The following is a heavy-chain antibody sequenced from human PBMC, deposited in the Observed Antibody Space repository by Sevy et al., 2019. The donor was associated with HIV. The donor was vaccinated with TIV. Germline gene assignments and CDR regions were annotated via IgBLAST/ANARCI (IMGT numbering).Heavy chain of an antibody. CDR2: IRSKGYGGTT. CDR3: TRGGYDYVWGSYRPNWFDP. J-gene: IGHJ5*02. CDR1: GFTFGDYA. V-gene: IGHV3-49*04. Sequence: GGSLRLSCTASGFTFGDYAMSWVRQAPGKGLEWVGFIRSKGYGGTTEYAASVKGRFTISRDDSKSIAYLQMNSLKTEDTAVYYCTRGGYDYVWGSYRPNWFDPWGQGTLVTVSS. D-gene: IGHD3-16*02.